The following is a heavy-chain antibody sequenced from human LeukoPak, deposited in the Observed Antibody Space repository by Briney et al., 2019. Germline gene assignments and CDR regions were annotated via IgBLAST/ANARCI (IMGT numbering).Heavy chain of an antibody. CDR1: GGTFSSYA. CDR3: ARAPRSYALYSGSYWSAFDI. D-gene: IGHD1-26*01. CDR2: IIPIFGTA. J-gene: IGHJ3*02. V-gene: IGHV1-69*05. Sequence: GASVKVSCKASGGTFSSYAISWVRQAPGQGLEWMGRIIPIFGTANYAQKFQGRVTITTDESTSTAYMELSSLRSEDTAVYYCARAPRSYALYSGSYWSAFDIWGQGTMVTVSS.